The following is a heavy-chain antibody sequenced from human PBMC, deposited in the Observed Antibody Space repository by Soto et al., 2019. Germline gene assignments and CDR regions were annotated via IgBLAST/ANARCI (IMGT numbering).Heavy chain of an antibody. V-gene: IGHV6-1*01. D-gene: IGHD6-6*01. CDR1: GDSVSSNSAA. J-gene: IGHJ6*02. CDR2: TYYRSKWYN. CDR3: AREEYSSSSKYYYYGMDV. Sequence: RSPTLSLTCAISGDSVSSNSAAWNWIRQSPSRGLEWLGRTYYRSKWYNDYAVSVKSRITINPDTSKNQFSLQLNSVTPEDTAVYYCAREEYSSSSKYYYYGMDVWGQGTTVTVSS.